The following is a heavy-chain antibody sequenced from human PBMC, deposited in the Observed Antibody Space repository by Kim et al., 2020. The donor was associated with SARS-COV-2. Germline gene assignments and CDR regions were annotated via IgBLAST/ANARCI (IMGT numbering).Heavy chain of an antibody. CDR3: ARDIQTRSSRSLYYNYYGIDV. J-gene: IGHJ6*02. D-gene: IGHD6-6*01. Sequence: SETLSLTCTVSGGSITNGSSYWDWIRQPPGKGLEWIGTIYYSGSTYYNPSLKSRVTISVDTSKNRFSLMLTSVTAADTAVYYCARDIQTRSSRSLYYNYYGIDVWGQETTVTVSS. V-gene: IGHV4-39*07. CDR1: GGSITNGSSY. CDR2: IYYSGST.